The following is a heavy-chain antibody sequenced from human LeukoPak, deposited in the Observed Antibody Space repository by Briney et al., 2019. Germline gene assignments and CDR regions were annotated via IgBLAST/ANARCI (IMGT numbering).Heavy chain of an antibody. V-gene: IGHV3-66*01. CDR1: GFKVNNIH. CDR3: VRDLAGAFDF. J-gene: IGHJ4*02. CDR2: VYGGGGI. Sequence: GGSLRLSCAASGFKVNNIHMSWVRQAPGRGLEWVSVVYGGGGIYYADSVQGRFTISRDNSKNTVYLHMNNLRGGDSALYYCVRDLAGAFDFWGQGTPVKVSS. D-gene: IGHD6-19*01.